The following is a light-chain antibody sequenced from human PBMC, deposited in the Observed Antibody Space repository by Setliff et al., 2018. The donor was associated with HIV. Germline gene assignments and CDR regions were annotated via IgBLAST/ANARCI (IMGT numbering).Light chain of an antibody. CDR3: ISFATGTTAFEI. CDR1: SSDVGGYNY. CDR2: DVS. V-gene: IGLV2-14*03. J-gene: IGLJ2*01. Sequence: QSVLTQPASVSGSPGQSITISCTGTSSDVGGYNYVSWYQQHPGKAPKLMIYDVSNRPSGVSNRFSGSKSGNTASLTISGLQAEDEADYYCISFATGTTAFEIFCGGTKVIVL.